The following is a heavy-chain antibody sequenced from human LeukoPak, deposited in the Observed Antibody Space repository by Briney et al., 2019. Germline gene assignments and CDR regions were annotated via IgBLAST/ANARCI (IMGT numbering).Heavy chain of an antibody. V-gene: IGHV1-69*06. CDR2: IIPIFGTA. D-gene: IGHD2-8*01. CDR3: ARGDIVLMVYAH. J-gene: IGHJ4*02. Sequence: SVKVSCKASVGTVSSYAISWVRQAPGQGLEWMGGIIPIFGTANYAQKFQGRVTITADKSTSTAYMELSSLRSEDTAVYYCARGDIVLMVYAHWGEGTLVTVSS. CDR1: VGTVSSYA.